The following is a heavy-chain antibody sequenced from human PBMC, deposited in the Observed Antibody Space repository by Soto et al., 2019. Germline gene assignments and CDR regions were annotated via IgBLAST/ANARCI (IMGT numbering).Heavy chain of an antibody. CDR1: GGSFSGYY. CDR3: ARVGVGGSYRPAYGMDV. Sequence: SETLSLTCAVYGGSFSGYYWSWIRQPPGKGLEWIGEINHSGSTNYNPSLKSRVTISVDTSKNQFSLKLSSVTAADTAVYYCARVGVGGSYRPAYGMDVCGQGTTVTVSS. V-gene: IGHV4-34*01. J-gene: IGHJ6*02. CDR2: INHSGST. D-gene: IGHD1-26*01.